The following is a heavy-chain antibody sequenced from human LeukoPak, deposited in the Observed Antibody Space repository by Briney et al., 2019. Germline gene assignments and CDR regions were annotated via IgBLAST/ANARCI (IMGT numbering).Heavy chain of an antibody. V-gene: IGHV3-20*04. CDR3: AKDSGGLVGDYFDY. CDR1: GFTFDDYG. D-gene: IGHD3-10*01. Sequence: GGSLRLSCAASGFTFDDYGMTWVRQAPGKGLEWVSGINWNGGATNYADSVQGRFTISRDNAKNSLYLQMNSLRAEDMALYYCAKDSGGLVGDYFDYWGQGTLVTVSS. CDR2: INWNGGAT. J-gene: IGHJ4*02.